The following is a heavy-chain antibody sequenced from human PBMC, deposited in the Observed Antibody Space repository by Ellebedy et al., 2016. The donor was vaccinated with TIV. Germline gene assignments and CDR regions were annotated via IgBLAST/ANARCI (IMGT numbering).Heavy chain of an antibody. V-gene: IGHV3-23*01. CDR2: IPSRGDNT. D-gene: IGHD3-9*01. CDR1: GFTVSGNY. CDR3: AKGGDSDWYYFDY. J-gene: IGHJ4*02. Sequence: GGSLRLXXAASGFTVSGNYMSWVRQAPGKGLEWVSAIPSRGDNTYYAASVEGRFTISRDLSKNTLYLQMNSLRPEDTAIYFCAKGGDSDWYYFDYWGQGTLVTVS.